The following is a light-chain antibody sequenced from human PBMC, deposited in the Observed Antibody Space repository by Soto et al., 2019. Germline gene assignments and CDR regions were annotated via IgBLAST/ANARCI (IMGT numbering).Light chain of an antibody. V-gene: IGLV2-8*01. CDR1: SSDVGGYNY. J-gene: IGLJ2*01. CDR2: DVS. CDR3: SSYAGSNNVV. Sequence: QSALTQPPSAPGSPGQSVTISCTGTSSDVGGYNYVSWYQQHPGKAPKLMIYDVSKRPSGVPDRFSGSKSGNTASLTVSGLQAEDEADYYCSSYAGSNNVVFGGGTKLTVL.